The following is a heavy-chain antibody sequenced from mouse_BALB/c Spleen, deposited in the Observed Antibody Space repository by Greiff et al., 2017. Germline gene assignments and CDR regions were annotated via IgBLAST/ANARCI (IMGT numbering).Heavy chain of an antibody. CDR2: ISYDGSN. Sequence: ESGPGLVKPSQSLSLTCSVTGYSITSGYYWNWIRQFPGNKLEWMGYISYDGSNNYNPSLENRISITRDTSKNQFFLKLNSVTTEDTATYYCASYGYDRFAYWGQGTLVTVSA. CDR3: ASYGYDRFAY. CDR1: GYSITSGYY. J-gene: IGHJ3*01. D-gene: IGHD2-2*01. V-gene: IGHV3-6*02.